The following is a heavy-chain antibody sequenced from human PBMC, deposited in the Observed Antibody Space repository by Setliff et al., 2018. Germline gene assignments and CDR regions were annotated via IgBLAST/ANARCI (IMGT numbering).Heavy chain of an antibody. CDR1: GFTFDDYA. V-gene: IGHV3-9*01. CDR2: ISWNSGSI. D-gene: IGHD2-2*01. CDR3: AKDRAFCSSTSCYQYYYGMDV. J-gene: IGHJ6*02. Sequence: AGGSLRLSCAASGFTFDDYAMHWVRQAPGKGLEWVSGISWNSGSIGYADSVKGRFTISRDNSKNTLYLQMNSLRAEDTAVYYCAKDRAFCSSTSCYQYYYGMDVWGQGTTVTVYS.